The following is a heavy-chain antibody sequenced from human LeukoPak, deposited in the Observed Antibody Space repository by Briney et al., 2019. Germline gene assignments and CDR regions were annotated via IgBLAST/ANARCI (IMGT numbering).Heavy chain of an antibody. V-gene: IGHV1-69*13. J-gene: IGHJ6*03. CDR3: ARGLYGSGSYANYYYYMDV. CDR1: GGTFSSYA. Sequence: SVKVSCKAPGGTFSSYANSWVRQAPGQGLEWMGGIIPIFGTANYAQKFQGRVTITADESTSTAYMELSSLRSEDTAVYYCARGLYGSGSYANYYYYMDVWGKGTTVTVSS. CDR2: IIPIFGTA. D-gene: IGHD3-10*01.